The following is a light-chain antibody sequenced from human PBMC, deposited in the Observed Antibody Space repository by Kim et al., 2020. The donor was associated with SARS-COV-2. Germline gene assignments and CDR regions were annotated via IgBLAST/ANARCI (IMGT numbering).Light chain of an antibody. CDR2: QDT. CDR1: KLGDKY. V-gene: IGLV3-1*01. J-gene: IGLJ2*01. CDR3: QAWDSGTAVV. Sequence: VSPGQTASITCSGDKLGDKYVFWYQQKPGQSPVLVIYQDTKRPSGIPERFSASHSGNTATLTLSGTQATDEADYYCQAWDSGTAVVFGGGTQLTVL.